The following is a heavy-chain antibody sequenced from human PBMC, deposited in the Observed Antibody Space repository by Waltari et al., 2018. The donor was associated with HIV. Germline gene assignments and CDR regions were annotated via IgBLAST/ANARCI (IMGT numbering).Heavy chain of an antibody. V-gene: IGHV4-34*01. CDR2: IDHRGRT. J-gene: IGHJ3*02. CDR1: CGSFTDTY. D-gene: IGHD5-12*01. Sequence: QVQQHQWGAGLLKRSEPLALIFSLDCGSFTDTYWTWIRQSPRMGMEWIGEIDHRGRTNYNPSVRSRVTISFDMSNNQFSLRLTSVTPSDSAVYFCARGTKPAPYNGWPRGAFDIWGQGTVVTVSS. CDR3: ARGTKPAPYNGWPRGAFDI.